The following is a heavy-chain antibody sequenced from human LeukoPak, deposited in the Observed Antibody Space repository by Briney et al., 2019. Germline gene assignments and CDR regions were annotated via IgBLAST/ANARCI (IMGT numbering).Heavy chain of an antibody. CDR3: ARGYSDSLLFYYGMDA. D-gene: IGHD4-17*01. CDR2: MNPNSGNT. V-gene: IGHV1-8*01. CDR1: GYTFTSYD. Sequence: ASVKVSCKASGYTFTSYDINWVRQATGQGLEWMGWMNPNSGNTGYAQKFQGRVTMTRNTSISTAYMELSSLRSEDTAVYYCARGYSDSLLFYYGMDAWGQGTTVTVSS. J-gene: IGHJ6*02.